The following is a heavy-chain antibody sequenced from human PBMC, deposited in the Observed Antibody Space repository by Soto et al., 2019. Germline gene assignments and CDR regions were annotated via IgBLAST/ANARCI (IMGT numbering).Heavy chain of an antibody. CDR1: GDSISSVDFF. CDR3: ARGRYSLTRSCFPICFDS. CDR2: IYKSATT. Sequence: PSETLSLTCAVSGDSISSVDFFWAWIRQPLGQALEYIGYIYKSATTYYNPSFESRVAISLNTSKSQFSLNVTPVTAADTAVYFSARGRYSLTRSCFPICFDSWGQGTLVTVSS. J-gene: IGHJ5*01. D-gene: IGHD2-2*01. V-gene: IGHV4-30-4*01.